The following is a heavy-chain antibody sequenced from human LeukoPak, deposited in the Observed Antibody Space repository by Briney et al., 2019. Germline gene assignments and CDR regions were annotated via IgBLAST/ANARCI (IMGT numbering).Heavy chain of an antibody. D-gene: IGHD6-13*01. CDR3: AKDRYSSSWYVVVEGYYFDY. J-gene: IGHJ4*02. V-gene: IGHV3-23*01. CDR2: ISGSGGST. Sequence: GGSLRLSCAASGFTFSSYAMSWVRQAPGKGLEWVSAISGSGGSTYYADSVKGRFTISRDNSKNTLYLQMNSLRAEDTAVYYCAKDRYSSSWYVVVEGYYFDYWGQGTLVTVSS. CDR1: GFTFSSYA.